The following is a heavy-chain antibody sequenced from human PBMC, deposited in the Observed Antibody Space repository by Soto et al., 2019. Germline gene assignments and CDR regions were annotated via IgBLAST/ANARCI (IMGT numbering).Heavy chain of an antibody. D-gene: IGHD4-17*01. CDR3: ARAGTTAVDY. V-gene: IGHV4-31*03. CDR1: GGSISSGGYY. CDR2: IYYSGST. Sequence: SETLSLTCTVSGGSISSGGYYWSWIRQHPGKGLEWIGYIYYSGSTYYNPSLKSRVTISVDTSKNQFSLKLSSVTAADTAVYYCARAGTTAVDYWGQGTLVTVSS. J-gene: IGHJ4*02.